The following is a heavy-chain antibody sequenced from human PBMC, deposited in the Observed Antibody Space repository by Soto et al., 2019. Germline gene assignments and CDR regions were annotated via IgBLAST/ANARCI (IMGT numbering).Heavy chain of an antibody. V-gene: IGHV1-69*04. CDR2: IIPILGIA. J-gene: IGHJ4*02. CDR1: GGTFSSYT. D-gene: IGHD6-13*01. CDR3: ARDPGIAAAGTAD. Sequence: ASVKVSCKASGGTFSSYTISWVRQAPGQGLEWMGRIIPILGIANYAQKFQGRVTITADKSTSTAYMELSSLRSEDTAVYYCARDPGIAAAGTADWGQGTLVTVSS.